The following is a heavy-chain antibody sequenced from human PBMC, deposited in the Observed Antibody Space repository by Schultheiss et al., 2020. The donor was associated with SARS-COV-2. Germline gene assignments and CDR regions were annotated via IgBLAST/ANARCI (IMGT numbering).Heavy chain of an antibody. J-gene: IGHJ4*02. D-gene: IGHD5-12*01. V-gene: IGHV3-33*01. CDR3: ARGSEYSGYYYFDY. CDR1: GFTFSSYG. CDR2: IWYDGSNK. Sequence: GGSLRLSCAASGFTFSSYGMHWVRQAPGKGLEWVAVIWYDGSNKYYADSVKGRFTISRDNSKNTLYLQMNSLRAEDTAVYYCARGSEYSGYYYFDYWGQGTLVTVSS.